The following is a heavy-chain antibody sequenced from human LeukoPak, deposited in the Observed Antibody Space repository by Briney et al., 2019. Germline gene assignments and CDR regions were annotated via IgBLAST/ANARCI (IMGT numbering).Heavy chain of an antibody. D-gene: IGHD5-12*01. Sequence: GGSLRLSCAASGFTFSDYYMSWIRQAPGKGLEWVSYISNSGNTIRYADSVKGRFTISRDNAKNSLYLQMNSLRAEDTAVYYCAGGHIVATISDAFDIWGQGTMVTVSS. J-gene: IGHJ3*02. V-gene: IGHV3-11*04. CDR1: GFTFSDYY. CDR2: ISNSGNTI. CDR3: AGGHIVATISDAFDI.